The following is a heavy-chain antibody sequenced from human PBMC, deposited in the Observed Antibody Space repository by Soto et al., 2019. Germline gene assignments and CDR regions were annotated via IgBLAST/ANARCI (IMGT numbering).Heavy chain of an antibody. V-gene: IGHV3-30*03. Sequence: GGSLRLSCEVSGFTFSAYGMHWVRQAPGKGLEWVAAISHDGTNKNYGDSVKGRFTISRDNAKNSLYLQMNSLRAEDTAVYYCVRDLYSGSYYFDLWGQGALVTVSS. J-gene: IGHJ4*02. CDR1: GFTFSAYG. CDR2: ISHDGTNK. D-gene: IGHD1-26*01. CDR3: VRDLYSGSYYFDL.